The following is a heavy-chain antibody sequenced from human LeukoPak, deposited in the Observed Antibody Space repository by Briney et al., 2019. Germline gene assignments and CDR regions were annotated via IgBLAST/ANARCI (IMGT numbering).Heavy chain of an antibody. CDR3: ARGAYYYDSSGYYANAFDI. CDR1: GFTFSSYG. J-gene: IGHJ3*02. Sequence: AGGSLRLSCAASGFTFSSYGMHWVRQAPGKGLEWVAVIWYDGSNKYYADSVKGRFTISRDNSKNTLYLQMNSLRAEDTAVYYCARGAYYYDSSGYYANAFDIWGQGTMVTVSS. V-gene: IGHV3-33*01. D-gene: IGHD3-22*01. CDR2: IWYDGSNK.